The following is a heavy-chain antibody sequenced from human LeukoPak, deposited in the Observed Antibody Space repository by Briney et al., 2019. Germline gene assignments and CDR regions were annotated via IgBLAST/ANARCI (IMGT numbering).Heavy chain of an antibody. CDR2: INPNSGGT. V-gene: IGHV1-2*02. Sequence: ASVKVSCKTSGYTFTAYYMHWVRQAPGQGLEWMGWINPNSGGTDYAQKFQGRVTMTRDTSITTAYMDLSRLTSDDTAVYYCAYGTTWYAGWGQGTLATVSS. CDR3: AYGTTWYAG. J-gene: IGHJ4*02. D-gene: IGHD6-13*01. CDR1: GYTFTAYY.